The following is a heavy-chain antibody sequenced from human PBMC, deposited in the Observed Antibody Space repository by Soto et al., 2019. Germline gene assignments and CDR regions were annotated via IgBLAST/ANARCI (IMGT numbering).Heavy chain of an antibody. CDR1: GGTFSSYT. CDR3: ALCSGGSCYSAEYFQH. D-gene: IGHD2-15*01. J-gene: IGHJ1*01. V-gene: IGHV1-69*02. Sequence: QVQLVQSGAEVKKPGSSVKVSCKASGGTFSSYTISWVRQAPGQGLEWMGRIIPILGIANYAQKFQGRVTITADKSTSXAYMELSSLRSEDTAVYYCALCSGGSCYSAEYFQHWGQGTLVTVSS. CDR2: IIPILGIA.